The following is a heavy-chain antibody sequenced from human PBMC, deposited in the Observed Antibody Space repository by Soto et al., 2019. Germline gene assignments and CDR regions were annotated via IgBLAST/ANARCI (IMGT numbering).Heavy chain of an antibody. J-gene: IGHJ5*02. D-gene: IGHD1-20*01. CDR2: IYWDDDK. Sequence: QITLKESGPTLVEPTQTLTLTCTFSGFSLSTSGVGVGWIRQPPGKALEWLAFIYWDDDKRYSPSLKSRLTITKDTSKTPVVLTMTNMDPVDTATYYRAHRQEFNNNWNGGWFGPWGQGTLVTVSS. V-gene: IGHV2-5*02. CDR1: GFSLSTSGVG. CDR3: AHRQEFNNNWNGGWFGP.